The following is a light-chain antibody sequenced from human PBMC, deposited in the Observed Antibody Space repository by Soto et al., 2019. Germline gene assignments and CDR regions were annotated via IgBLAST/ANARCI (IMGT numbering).Light chain of an antibody. J-gene: IGLJ2*01. CDR3: CSYAGSSTFAV. CDR2: EGS. V-gene: IGLV2-23*03. CDR1: SSDVGSYNL. Sequence: QSALTQPASVSGSPGQSITISCTGTSSDVGSYNLVSWYQQHPGKAPKLMIYEGSKRPSGVSTRFSGSKSGNTASLTISGLQAEDEGDYYCCSYAGSSTFAVFGGGTQLTV.